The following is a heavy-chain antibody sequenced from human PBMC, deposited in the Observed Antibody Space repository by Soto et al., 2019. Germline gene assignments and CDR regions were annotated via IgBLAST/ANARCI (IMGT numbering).Heavy chain of an antibody. CDR3: ARARGDTLTGYPEGFDI. CDR1: GGSISSYY. V-gene: IGHV4-59*01. CDR2: IYYSGST. Sequence: SETLSLTCTVSGGSISSYYWSWIRQPPGKGLEWIGYIYYSGSTNYNPSLKSRVTISVDTSKNQFSLKLSSVTAADTAVYYCARARGDTLTGYPEGFDIWGQGTMVT. J-gene: IGHJ3*02. D-gene: IGHD3-9*01.